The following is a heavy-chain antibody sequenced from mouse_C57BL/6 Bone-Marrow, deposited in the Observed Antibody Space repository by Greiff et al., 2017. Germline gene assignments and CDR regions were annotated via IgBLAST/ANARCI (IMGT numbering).Heavy chain of an antibody. D-gene: IGHD3-1*01. V-gene: IGHV5-6*02. Sequence: EVMLVESGGDLVKPGGSLKLSCAASGFTFSSYGMSWVRQTPDKRLEWVATISSGGSYTYYPDSVKGRFTISRDNAENTRYLQMSSLKSEDTAMYYCARRGSGAMDYWGQGTSVTVSS. J-gene: IGHJ4*01. CDR1: GFTFSSYG. CDR3: ARRGSGAMDY. CDR2: ISSGGSYT.